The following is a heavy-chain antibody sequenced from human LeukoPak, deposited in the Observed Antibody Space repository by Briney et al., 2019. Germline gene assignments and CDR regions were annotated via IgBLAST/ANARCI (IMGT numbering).Heavy chain of an antibody. J-gene: IGHJ4*02. D-gene: IGHD3-10*01. CDR2: FDPEDGET. Sequence: ASVKVSCKVSGYTLTELSMHWVRQAPGKGLEWMGGFDPEDGETIYAQKFQGRVTMTEDTSTDTAYMELSSLRSEDTAVYYCATRKDVTAYYYGSGGGNYFDYWGQGTLVTVSS. CDR1: GYTLTELS. CDR3: ATRKDVTAYYYGSGGGNYFDY. V-gene: IGHV1-24*01.